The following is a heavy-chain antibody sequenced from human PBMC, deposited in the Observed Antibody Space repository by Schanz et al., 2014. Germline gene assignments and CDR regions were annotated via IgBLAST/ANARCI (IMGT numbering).Heavy chain of an antibody. V-gene: IGHV1-2*02. CDR1: GYTFTAYY. Sequence: QVQLVQSGAELKNPGASVKVSCKASGYTFTAYYIHWVRRAPGQGLDWMGWINPHSGGTNYAEKFQGRVTMTTDTSITTAYMDLSSLRSDDTAVYYCARRDKSFSNLDYWGEGVLVTVS. CDR2: INPHSGGT. J-gene: IGHJ4*02. CDR3: ARRDKSFSNLDY. D-gene: IGHD4-4*01.